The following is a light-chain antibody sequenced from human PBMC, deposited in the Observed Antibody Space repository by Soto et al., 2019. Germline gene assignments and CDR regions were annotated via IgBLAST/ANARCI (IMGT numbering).Light chain of an antibody. V-gene: IGLV1-47*01. CDR3: AAWDDSLSGWA. CDR1: SSNIGSNY. CDR2: KTD. Sequence: QSVLTQPPSASGTPGQRVTISCSGSSSNIGSNYVSWYQQLPGTAPKVLIYKTDQRPSGVPDRVSGSKSGTSASLAISGLRSEDEADYYCAAWDDSLSGWAFGGGTKLTVL. J-gene: IGLJ3*02.